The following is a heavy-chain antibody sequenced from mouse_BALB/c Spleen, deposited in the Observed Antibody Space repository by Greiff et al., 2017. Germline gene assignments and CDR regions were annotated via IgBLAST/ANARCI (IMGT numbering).Heavy chain of an antibody. V-gene: IGHV1-82*01. J-gene: IGHJ3*01. D-gene: IGHD2-1*01. CDR1: GYAFSSSW. Sequence: VQLQQSGPELVKPGASVKISCKASGYAFSSSWMNWVKQRPGQGLEWIGRIYPGDGDTNYNGKFKGKATLTADKSSSTAYMQLSSLTSEDSAVYFCARDGNYVFAYWGQGTLVTVSA. CDR2: IYPGDGDT. CDR3: ARDGNYVFAY.